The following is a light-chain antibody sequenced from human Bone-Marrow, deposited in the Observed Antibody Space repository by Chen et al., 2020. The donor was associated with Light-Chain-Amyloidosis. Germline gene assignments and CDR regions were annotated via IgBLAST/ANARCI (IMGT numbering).Light chain of an antibody. CDR2: DVS. V-gene: IGLV2-14*01. Sequence: QSALTQPASVSGSPGQSITISCTGTRSDVGGYNYVSWYQQHPGKAPKLMIYDVSNRPSGVSKRFSGSKSGNTASLIISGLQAEDAADYYCSKYTSSSTRVFGGGTKLTVL. CDR1: RSDVGGYNY. J-gene: IGLJ3*02. CDR3: SKYTSSSTRV.